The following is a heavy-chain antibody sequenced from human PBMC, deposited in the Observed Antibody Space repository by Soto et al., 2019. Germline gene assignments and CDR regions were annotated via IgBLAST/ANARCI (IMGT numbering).Heavy chain of an antibody. CDR1: GFTFTSSA. CDR2: IVVGSGNT. D-gene: IGHD2-2*01. CDR3: AAEEEGYCSSTSCGKSYYGMDV. Sequence: EASVKVSCKASGFTFTSSAVQWVRQARGQRLEWIGWIVVGSGNTNYAQKFQERVTITRDMSTSTAYMELSSLRSEDTAVYYCAAEEEGYCSSTSCGKSYYGMDVWGQGTTVTVSS. J-gene: IGHJ6*02. V-gene: IGHV1-58*01.